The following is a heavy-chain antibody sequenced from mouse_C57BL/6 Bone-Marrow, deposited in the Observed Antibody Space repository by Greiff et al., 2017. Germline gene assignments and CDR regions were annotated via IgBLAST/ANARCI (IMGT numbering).Heavy chain of an antibody. D-gene: IGHD1-1*01. CDR3: ARDSQPYCYGGNY. CDR1: GYSFTDYN. CDR2: INPNCGTT. V-gene: IGHV1-39*01. J-gene: IGHJ2*01. Sequence: VHVKQSGPELVKPGASVKISCKASGYSFTDYNMNWVKQSNGKSLEWIGVINPNCGTTSYNQKFKGKATLTVDQSSSTAYMQLNSLTSEDSAVYCCARDSQPYCYGGNYWGQGTTLTVSS.